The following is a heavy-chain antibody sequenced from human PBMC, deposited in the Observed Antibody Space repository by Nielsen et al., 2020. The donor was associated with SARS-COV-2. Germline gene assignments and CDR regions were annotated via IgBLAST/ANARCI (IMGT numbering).Heavy chain of an antibody. J-gene: IGHJ2*01. CDR1: GFAFSVYS. CDR2: ISSGSSTM. V-gene: IGHV3-48*01. CDR3: ATCRGPYWYFDL. D-gene: IGHD3-10*01. Sequence: GESLKISCAASGFAFSVYSMNWVRQAPGKGLEWLSYISSGSSTMYYADSVKGRFTISRDNAKNSLYLQMNSLRAEDTAVYYCATCRGPYWYFDLWGRGTLVTVSS.